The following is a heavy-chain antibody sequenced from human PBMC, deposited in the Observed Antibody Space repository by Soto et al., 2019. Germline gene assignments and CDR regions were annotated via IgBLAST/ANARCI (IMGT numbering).Heavy chain of an antibody. CDR1: GYTFTSYY. J-gene: IGHJ6*02. CDR2: INPSGGST. Sequence: GASLKLSCKSSGYTFTSYYIHWVRQAPGQGLEWMGIINPSGGSTSYAQKFQGRVTMTRDTSTSTVYMELSSLRSEDTAVYYCARDHSAAMVSYGMDVWGQGTTVTVSS. D-gene: IGHD5-18*01. V-gene: IGHV1-46*01. CDR3: ARDHSAAMVSYGMDV.